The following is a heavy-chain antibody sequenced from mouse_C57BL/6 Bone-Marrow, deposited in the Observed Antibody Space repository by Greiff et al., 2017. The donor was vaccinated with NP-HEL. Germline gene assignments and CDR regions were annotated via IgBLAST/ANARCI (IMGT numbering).Heavy chain of an antibody. CDR1: GYTFTSYW. V-gene: IGHV1-69*01. CDR2: IDPSDSYT. Sequence: QVQLQQPGAELVMPGASVKLSCKASGYTFTSYWMHWVKQRPGQGLEWIGEIDPSDSYTNYNQKFKGKSTLTVDKSSSTAYMQLSSLTSEDSAVYYCAREGKAQATFHYYAMDYWGQGTSVTVSS. J-gene: IGHJ4*01. CDR3: AREGKAQATFHYYAMDY. D-gene: IGHD3-2*02.